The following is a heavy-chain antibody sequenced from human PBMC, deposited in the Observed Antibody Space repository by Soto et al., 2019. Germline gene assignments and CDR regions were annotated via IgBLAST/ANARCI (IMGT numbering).Heavy chain of an antibody. CDR1: GYTFTGYY. J-gene: IGHJ4*02. CDR3: ARGDSSSWYPTPWLFDY. CDR2: INPNSGGT. V-gene: IGHV1-2*04. D-gene: IGHD6-13*01. Sequence: ASVKVSCKASGYTFTGYYMHWVRKAPGQGLEWMGWINPNSGGTNYAQKFQGWVTMTRDTSISTAYMELSRLRSDDTAVYYCARGDSSSWYPTPWLFDYWGQGTLVTVSS.